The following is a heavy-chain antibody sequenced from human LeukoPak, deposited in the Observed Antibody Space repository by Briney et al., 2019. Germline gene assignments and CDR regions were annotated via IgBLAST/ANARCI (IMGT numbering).Heavy chain of an antibody. CDR3: ARDPGHPLTGTTEGFDY. J-gene: IGHJ4*02. CDR1: GGSISSYY. CDR2: IYYSGST. Sequence: SETLSLTCSVFGGSISSYYWSWIRQPPGKGLEWMGYIYYSGSTNYNPSLKSRVPISVDTSKNQFSLKLSSVTAADTAVYYCARDPGHPLTGTTEGFDYWGQGTLVTVSS. V-gene: IGHV4-59*01. D-gene: IGHD1-7*01.